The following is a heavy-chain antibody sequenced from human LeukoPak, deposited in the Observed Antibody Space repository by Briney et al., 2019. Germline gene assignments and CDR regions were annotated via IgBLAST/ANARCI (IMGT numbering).Heavy chain of an antibody. CDR1: EYTFTSYA. V-gene: IGHV1-3*01. CDR2: INAGNGNT. J-gene: IGHJ4*02. CDR3: ARTYYYGSGTTSPDADY. Sequence: ASVKVSCKASEYTFTSYAMHWVRQAPGQRLEWMGRINAGNGNTKYSQKFQGRVTITRDTSASTAYMELSSLRSEDTAVYYCARTYYYGSGTTSPDADYWGQGTLVTVSS. D-gene: IGHD3-10*01.